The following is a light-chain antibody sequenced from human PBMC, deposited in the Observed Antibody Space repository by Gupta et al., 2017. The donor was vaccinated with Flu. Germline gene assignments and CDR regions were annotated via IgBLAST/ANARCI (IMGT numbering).Light chain of an antibody. CDR1: QSVSSSY. CDR3: QQDGSSPLT. V-gene: IGKV3-20*01. CDR2: GAS. Sequence: GTLSLSPGERATLSCRASQSVSSSYLAWYQQKPGQAPRLLIYGASTTATGIPDRFSGSGSGTDFTLTISRLEPEDFAVYYCQQDGSSPLTFGGGTKVQIK. J-gene: IGKJ4*01.